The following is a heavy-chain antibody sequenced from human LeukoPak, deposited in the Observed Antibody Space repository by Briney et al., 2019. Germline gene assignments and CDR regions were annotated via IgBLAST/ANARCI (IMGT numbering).Heavy chain of an antibody. CDR2: ISNTGGST. J-gene: IGHJ1*01. V-gene: IGHV3-23*01. D-gene: IGHD6-19*01. CDR3: VKDSEQWLVRAFQN. Sequence: GRSLRLSCAASGFTFSSYAMSWVRQAPGKGLEWVSGISNTGGSTYYADSVKGRFTISRDNSKNTLYLQMNSLRAEDTAVYYCVKDSEQWLVRAFQNWGQGTLVTVSS. CDR1: GFTFSSYA.